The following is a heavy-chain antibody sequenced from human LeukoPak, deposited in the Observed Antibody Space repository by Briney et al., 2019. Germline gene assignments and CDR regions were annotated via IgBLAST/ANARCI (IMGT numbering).Heavy chain of an antibody. D-gene: IGHD1-26*01. J-gene: IGHJ3*02. V-gene: IGHV1-2*02. CDR2: INTKSGAT. CDR1: GYTLTGYC. Sequence: ASVKVSCKASGYTLTGYCMHWVRQAPGQGLEWLGWINTKSGATNYAQNFQGRVTMTRDTSMSTTYMELKRLRSDDTAVYYCARDGAGLPGAFDIWGQGTMVTVSS. CDR3: ARDGAGLPGAFDI.